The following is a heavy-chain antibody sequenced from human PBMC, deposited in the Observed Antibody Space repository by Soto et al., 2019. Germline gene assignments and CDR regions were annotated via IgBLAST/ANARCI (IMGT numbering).Heavy chain of an antibody. J-gene: IGHJ4*02. Sequence: QVQLVQSGAEVKKPRSPVRVSCTASGDTFNFYTISWVRQVPGHGPEWMGRIIPMLGMSNYAQKFQARVTIMADKSTSTVYMNLSGLTSEDTAVYYCAAHYRSGSTHFDYWGQGTLVIVSS. V-gene: IGHV1-69*02. CDR2: IIPMLGMS. D-gene: IGHD3-10*01. CDR1: GDTFNFYT. CDR3: AAHYRSGSTHFDY.